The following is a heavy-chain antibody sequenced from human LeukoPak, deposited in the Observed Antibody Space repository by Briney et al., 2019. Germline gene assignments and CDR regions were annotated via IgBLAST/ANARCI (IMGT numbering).Heavy chain of an antibody. CDR2: ISWNSGSI. Sequence: GGSLRLSCAASGFTFDDYAMHWVRQAPGKGLEWVSGISWNSGSIGYADSVKGRFTISRDNAKNSLYLQMNSLRAEDTALYYCAEDNRPGYYDILTGYSNDEGWFDPWGQGTLVTVSS. CDR1: GFTFDDYA. J-gene: IGHJ5*02. CDR3: AEDNRPGYYDILTGYSNDEGWFDP. V-gene: IGHV3-9*01. D-gene: IGHD3-9*01.